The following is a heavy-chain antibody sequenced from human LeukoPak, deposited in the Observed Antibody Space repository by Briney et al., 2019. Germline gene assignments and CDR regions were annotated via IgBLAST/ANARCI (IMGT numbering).Heavy chain of an antibody. CDR2: ISGSGTVT. V-gene: IGHV3-23*01. CDR3: AKTSVGEGRIIGSGYFDN. D-gene: IGHD2-15*01. Sequence: GSLRLSCAASGFTFSNHAMNWVRQAPGKGLEWVSIISGSGTVTYYADSVKGRFTISRDNSRNTLYLQMNSLRAEDTALYYCAKTSVGEGRIIGSGYFDNWGQGTLVTVSS. CDR1: GFTFSNHA. J-gene: IGHJ4*02.